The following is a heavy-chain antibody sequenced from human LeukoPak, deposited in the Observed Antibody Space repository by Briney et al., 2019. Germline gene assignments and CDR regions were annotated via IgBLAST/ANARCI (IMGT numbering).Heavy chain of an antibody. Sequence: GGSLRLSCAASGFTFSSYAMSWVRQAPGKGLEWVSAISGSGGSTYYADSVKGRFTISRDNSKNTLYLQMNSLRAEDTAVYYCARNPEGRGVIFGAYYYYYYMDVWGKGTTVTVSS. D-gene: IGHD3-10*01. CDR2: ISGSGGST. V-gene: IGHV3-23*01. CDR1: GFTFSSYA. J-gene: IGHJ6*03. CDR3: ARNPEGRGVIFGAYYYYYYMDV.